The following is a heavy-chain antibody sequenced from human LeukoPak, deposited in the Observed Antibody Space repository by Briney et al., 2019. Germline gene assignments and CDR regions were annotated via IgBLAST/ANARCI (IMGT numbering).Heavy chain of an antibody. CDR1: GFTFSSYA. Sequence: GGSLRLSCAASGFTFSSYAMSWVRQAPGKGLEWVAVISHDGSNKYYADSVKGRFTISRDNSKNTLYLQMNSLRAEDTAVYYCARDPPGVAGRIARYYFDYWGQGTLVTVSS. D-gene: IGHD6-19*01. CDR2: ISHDGSNK. V-gene: IGHV3-30-3*01. J-gene: IGHJ4*02. CDR3: ARDPPGVAGRIARYYFDY.